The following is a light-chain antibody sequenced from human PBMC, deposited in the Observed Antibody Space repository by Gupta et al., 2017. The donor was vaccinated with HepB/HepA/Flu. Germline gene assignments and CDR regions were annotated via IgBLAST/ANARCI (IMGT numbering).Light chain of an antibody. V-gene: IGLV1-47*01. Sequence: QSVLTQPPSASGTPGQRVTISCSGSSSNIGSNYVYWYQQLPGTAPKLLIYRNNQRPSGVPDRFSGSKSGTSASLAISGLRSEDEADHYCAAWDDSLSGPRVFGGGTKLTVL. J-gene: IGLJ3*02. CDR3: AAWDDSLSGPRV. CDR2: RNN. CDR1: SSNIGSNY.